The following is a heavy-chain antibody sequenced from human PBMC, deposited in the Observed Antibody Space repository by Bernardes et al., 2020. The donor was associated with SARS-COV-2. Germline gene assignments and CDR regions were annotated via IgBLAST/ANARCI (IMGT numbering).Heavy chain of an antibody. Sequence: GGSLRLTCAASGFTFSSYAMSWVRQAPGKGLEWVSAISGSGNSTYYADSVKGRFTISRDNSKNTLYLQMNSLRAEDTAVYYCAIVVVPAAGVVYFQHWGQGTLVTVSS. CDR1: GFTFSSYA. CDR2: ISGSGNST. D-gene: IGHD2-2*01. CDR3: AIVVVPAAGVVYFQH. V-gene: IGHV3-23*01. J-gene: IGHJ1*01.